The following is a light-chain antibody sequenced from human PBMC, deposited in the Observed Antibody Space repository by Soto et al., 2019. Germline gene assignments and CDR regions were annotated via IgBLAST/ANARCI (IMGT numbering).Light chain of an antibody. CDR3: QNFTSASFT. CDR1: QGISNY. V-gene: IGKV1-27*01. Sequence: DIQMTQSPSSLSASVGDRVTITCRASQGISNYLVWYQQRPEKVPKLLIYAASTLQSGVPSRFSGSGSGTDFTLTISSLQADDVATYYCQNFTSASFTFGPGTKVDIK. CDR2: AAS. J-gene: IGKJ3*01.